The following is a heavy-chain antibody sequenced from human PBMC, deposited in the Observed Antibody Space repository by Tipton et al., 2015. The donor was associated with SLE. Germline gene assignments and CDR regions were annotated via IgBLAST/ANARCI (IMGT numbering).Heavy chain of an antibody. CDR3: AKDYNHDNADYN. D-gene: IGHD4-17*01. Sequence: TLSLTCAVHDGSLSNYYWSWFRRPPGRGLEWIGEITRRGKTNYNPSLKSRVTISVDTSKNQFSLKLSSVTVADTAVYYCAKDYNHDNADYNWGQGTLVIVSS. V-gene: IGHV4-34*01. CDR1: DGSLSNYY. J-gene: IGHJ4*02. CDR2: ITRRGKT.